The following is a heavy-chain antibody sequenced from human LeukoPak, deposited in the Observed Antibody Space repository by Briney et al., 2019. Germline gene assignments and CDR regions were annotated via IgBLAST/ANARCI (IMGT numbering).Heavy chain of an antibody. V-gene: IGHV3-48*01. CDR2: ITSRSAFT. CDR1: GFGFSEYS. D-gene: IGHD3-16*01. Sequence: GGSLRLSCVGSGFGFSEYSMNWVRQSPGKGLEWISYITSRSAFTYFAGSVKGRFTISRDDARNSVYLHLNALRVDDTAVYYCARDLTSAYWSPGGYYYYMDVWGKGTAVTVSS. CDR3: ARDLTSAYWSPGGYYYYMDV. J-gene: IGHJ6*03.